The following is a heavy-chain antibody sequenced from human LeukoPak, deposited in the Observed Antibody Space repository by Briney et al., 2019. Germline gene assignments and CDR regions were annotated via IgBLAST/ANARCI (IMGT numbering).Heavy chain of an antibody. CDR1: GGSISSGGYY. Sequence: PSQTLSLTCTVSGGSISSGGYYWTWIRQQPGKGLEWIGYIYYSGNTYYNPSLKSRVTISEDTSKNQFSLKLTSVTAADTAVYYCARARGDSSRLDYWGQGTLVTVSS. CDR3: ARARGDSSRLDY. V-gene: IGHV4-31*03. J-gene: IGHJ4*02. D-gene: IGHD4-17*01. CDR2: IYYSGNT.